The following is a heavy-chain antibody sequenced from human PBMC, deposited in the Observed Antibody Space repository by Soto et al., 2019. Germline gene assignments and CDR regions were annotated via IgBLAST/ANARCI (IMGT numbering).Heavy chain of an antibody. J-gene: IGHJ4*02. D-gene: IGHD3-3*01. CDR1: GFTFSSYG. CDR3: AKGRNEEWLLSPFQY. V-gene: IGHV3-30*18. CDR2: IRYDGSHK. Sequence: PGGSLRLSCAASGFTFSSYGMYWVRQAPGKGLEWVAVIRYDGSHKHYADSVKGRFTISRDNSKNTLYLHMNSLRAEDTAVYFCAKGRNEEWLLSPFQYWGQGTLVTVSS.